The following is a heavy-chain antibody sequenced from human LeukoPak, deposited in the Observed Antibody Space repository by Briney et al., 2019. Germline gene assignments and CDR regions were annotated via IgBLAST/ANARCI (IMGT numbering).Heavy chain of an antibody. CDR3: ARDRGYCRSASCYRDNWFDP. CDR2: IWYDGSNK. J-gene: IGHJ5*02. Sequence: GGSLRLSCAASGFTFSSYGMHWVRQAPGKGLEWVAVIWYDGSNKYYADSVKGRFTISRDNSKNTLYLQMNSLRAEDTAVYYCARDRGYCRSASCYRDNWFDPWGQGTLVTVSS. CDR1: GFTFSSYG. D-gene: IGHD2-2*02. V-gene: IGHV3-33*01.